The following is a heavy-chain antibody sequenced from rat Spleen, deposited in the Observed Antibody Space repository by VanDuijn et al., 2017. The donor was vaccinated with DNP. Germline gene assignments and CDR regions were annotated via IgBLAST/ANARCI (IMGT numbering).Heavy chain of an antibody. CDR1: GFTFSDYY. CDR3: VRWYNSGYYFDY. CDR2: IRYDGGSI. D-gene: IGHD4-3*01. Sequence: EVQLVESGGGLVQPGRSLKVSCAASGFTFSDYYMAWVHQAPTKGLEWVAYIRYDGGSIHYGDSVKGRFTIFRDNAKSTLYLQMNSLRSEDMATYYCVRWYNSGYYFDYWGQGVMVTVSS. J-gene: IGHJ2*01. V-gene: IGHV5-22*01.